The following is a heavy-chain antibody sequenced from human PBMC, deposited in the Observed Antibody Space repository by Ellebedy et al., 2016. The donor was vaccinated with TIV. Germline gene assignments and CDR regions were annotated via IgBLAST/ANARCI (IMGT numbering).Heavy chain of an antibody. CDR1: GSTFTVYN. CDR2: INPSGGGT. D-gene: IGHD1-26*01. CDR3: ARRGSPGAFDI. Sequence: AASVKVSCKASGSTFTVYNMHWVGQAHGQGLEWMATINPSGGGTSNAEKFQGRVTMTGDTSTSTVYMEMRSLRSEDTAVYYCARRGSPGAFDIWGQGTMVTVSS. J-gene: IGHJ3*02. V-gene: IGHV1-46*01.